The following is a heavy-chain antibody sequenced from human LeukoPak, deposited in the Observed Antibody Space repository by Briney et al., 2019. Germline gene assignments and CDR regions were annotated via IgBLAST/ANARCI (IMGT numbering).Heavy chain of an antibody. Sequence: GGSLRLSCAASGFSFSNARMSWVRQAPGKGLEWVGRIKSKTDGGTTDYAAPVKGRFTISRDDSKNTLYLQINSLKTEDTAMYYCSSRYDSSGYYSFDFWGQGTLVTVSS. CDR2: IKSKTDGGTT. CDR3: SSRYDSSGYYSFDF. D-gene: IGHD3-22*01. V-gene: IGHV3-15*01. J-gene: IGHJ4*02. CDR1: GFSFSNAR.